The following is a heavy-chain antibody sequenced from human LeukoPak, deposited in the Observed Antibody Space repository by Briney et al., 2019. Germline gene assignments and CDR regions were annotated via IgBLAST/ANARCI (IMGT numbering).Heavy chain of an antibody. CDR1: EYTFTGYY. CDR3: ARAEYYYDSSGLKGLPCDY. V-gene: IGHV1-2*02. CDR2: INPNSGGT. J-gene: IGHJ4*02. D-gene: IGHD3-22*01. Sequence: ASVKVSCKASEYTFTGYYMNWVRQAPGQGLEWMGWINPNSGGTNYAQKFQGRVTMTRDTSISTAYMELSGLRSGDTAVYYCARAEYYYDSSGLKGLPCDYWGQGTLVTVSS.